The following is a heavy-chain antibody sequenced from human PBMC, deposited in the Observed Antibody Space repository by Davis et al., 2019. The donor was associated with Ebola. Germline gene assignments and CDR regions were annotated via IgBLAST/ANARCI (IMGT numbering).Heavy chain of an antibody. Sequence: GESLKISCAASGFIFSSYVMSWVRQAPGKGLEWVSTLGTSADTYYADSVKGRFTISRDNSKNTLYLQMNSLRVEDTAIYYCAKDTSNVWFDVWGPGTMVTVSS. V-gene: IGHV3-23*01. CDR1: GFIFSSYV. D-gene: IGHD6-19*01. CDR3: AKDTSNVWFDV. CDR2: LGTSADT. J-gene: IGHJ3*01.